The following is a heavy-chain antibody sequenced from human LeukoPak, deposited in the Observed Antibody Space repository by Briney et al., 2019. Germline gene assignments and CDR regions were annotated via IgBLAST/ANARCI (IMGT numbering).Heavy chain of an antibody. V-gene: IGHV1-69*13. D-gene: IGHD1-26*01. CDR3: ARVEDIVGATTTGFDP. CDR2: IIPIFGTA. CDR1: GGTFSSYA. Sequence: TVKVSCKASGGTFSSYAISWVRQAPGQGREWMGGIIPIFGTANYAQKFQGRVTITADESTSTAYMELSSLRSEDTAVYYCARVEDIVGATTTGFDPWGQGTLVTVSS. J-gene: IGHJ5*02.